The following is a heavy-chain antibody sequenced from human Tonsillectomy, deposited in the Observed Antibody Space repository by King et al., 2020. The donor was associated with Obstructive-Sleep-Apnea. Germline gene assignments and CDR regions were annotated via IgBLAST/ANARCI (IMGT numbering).Heavy chain of an antibody. D-gene: IGHD4-17*01. CDR1: GYTLTELS. J-gene: IGHJ4*02. V-gene: IGHV1-24*01. CDR2: FDLEDGET. Sequence: GQLVQSGAEVKKPGASVKVSCKVSGYTLTELSMHWVRQAPGKGLEWMGGFDLEDGETIYAQKFQGRVTMTEDTSTDTAYMELSSLRSEDTAVYYCATDSHGDYYFDYWGQGTLVTVSS. CDR3: ATDSHGDYYFDY.